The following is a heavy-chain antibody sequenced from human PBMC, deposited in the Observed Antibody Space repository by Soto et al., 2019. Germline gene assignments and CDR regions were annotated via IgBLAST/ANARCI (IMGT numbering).Heavy chain of an antibody. CDR3: ARDPAYCSGGSCYSGRNWFDP. Sequence: QVQLVESGGGVVQPGRSLRLSCAASGFTFSSYGMHWVRQAPGKGLEWVAVIWYDGSNKYHADSVKGRFTISRDNSKNTLYLQMNSLRAEDTAVYYCARDPAYCSGGSCYSGRNWFDPWGQGTLVTVSS. J-gene: IGHJ5*02. V-gene: IGHV3-33*01. CDR1: GFTFSSYG. D-gene: IGHD2-15*01. CDR2: IWYDGSNK.